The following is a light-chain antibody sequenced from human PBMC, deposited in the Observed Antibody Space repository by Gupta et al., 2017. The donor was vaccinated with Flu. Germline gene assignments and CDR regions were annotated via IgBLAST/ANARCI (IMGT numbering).Light chain of an antibody. V-gene: IGKV3-11*01. CDR2: DAS. CDR1: QNVNNY. Sequence: SPATLSLSPGERATLSCRASQNVNNYLAWYQQKPGQAPRLLIYDASNRATGVPDRFSGSGSGTDFTLTISSRDPEDFAVYYWQQRSNWLTFGGGTKVEIK. J-gene: IGKJ4*01. CDR3: QQRSNWLT.